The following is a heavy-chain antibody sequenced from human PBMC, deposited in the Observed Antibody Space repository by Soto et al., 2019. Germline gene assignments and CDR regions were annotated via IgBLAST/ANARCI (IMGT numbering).Heavy chain of an antibody. CDR3: ARSDYYGSGSYYYYYYYGMDV. Sequence: PGGSLRLSCAASGFTFSDYYMSWIRQAPGKVLEWVSYISSSGSTIYYADSVKGRFTISRDNAKNSLYLQMNSLRAEDTAVYYCARSDYYGSGSYYYYYYYGMDVWGQGTTVNVSS. CDR2: ISSSGSTI. V-gene: IGHV3-11*01. D-gene: IGHD3-10*01. J-gene: IGHJ6*02. CDR1: GFTFSDYY.